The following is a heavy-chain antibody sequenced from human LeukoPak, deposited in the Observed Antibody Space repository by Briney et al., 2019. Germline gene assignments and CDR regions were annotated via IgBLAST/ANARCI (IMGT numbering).Heavy chain of an antibody. D-gene: IGHD3-10*01. CDR2: IKQDGSEK. CDR1: GFTFSSYW. J-gene: IGHJ6*03. Sequence: PGGSLRLSCAASGFTFSSYWMSWVRQAPGKGLEWVANIKQDGSEKYYVDSVKGRFTISRDNAKNLLYLQMNSLRAEDTAVYYCARDVGWFGELSGYYYMDVWGKGTTVTVSS. V-gene: IGHV3-7*01. CDR3: ARDVGWFGELSGYYYMDV.